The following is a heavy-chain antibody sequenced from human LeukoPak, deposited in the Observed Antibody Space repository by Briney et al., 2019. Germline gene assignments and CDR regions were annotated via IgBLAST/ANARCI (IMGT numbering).Heavy chain of an antibody. CDR2: ISYDGSNK. Sequence: GGSLRLSCAASGFTFSSYGMHWVRQAPGKGLEWVAAISYDGSNKYYADSVKGRFTISRDNSKNTLYLQMNSLRAEDTAVYYCAKALQQEELYYYYGMDVWGQGTTVTVSS. V-gene: IGHV3-30*18. CDR3: AKALQQEELYYYYGMDV. D-gene: IGHD4-11*01. CDR1: GFTFSSYG. J-gene: IGHJ6*02.